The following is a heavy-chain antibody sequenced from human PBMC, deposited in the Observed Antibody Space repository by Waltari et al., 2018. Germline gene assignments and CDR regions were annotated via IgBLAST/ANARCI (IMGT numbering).Heavy chain of an antibody. V-gene: IGHV4-4*07. J-gene: IGHJ6*03. Sequence: QVQLQESGPGLVKPSETLSLTCTVSGGSISSYYWSWIRQPAGKGLEGIGRIYTSGSTNYNPSLKSRVTMSVDTSKNQFSLKLSSVTAADTAVYYCARDDPTAMVSVGDYYYMDVWGKGTTVTISS. CDR2: IYTSGST. CDR3: ARDDPTAMVSVGDYYYMDV. D-gene: IGHD5-18*01. CDR1: GGSISSYY.